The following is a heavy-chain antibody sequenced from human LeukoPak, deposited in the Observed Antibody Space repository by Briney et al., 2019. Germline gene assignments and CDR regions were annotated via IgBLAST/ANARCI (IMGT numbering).Heavy chain of an antibody. CDR3: ARAGPKLLGLGSGGLRRNWFDP. D-gene: IGHD3-10*01. CDR1: GYTFTGYY. CDR2: INPNRGGT. Sequence: ASVKVSCKASGYTFTGYYMHWVRQAPGQGLEWMGWINPNRGGTHYAQKLQDRVPMTRDTCISTAYMELSRLRSDAAAVYYCARAGPKLLGLGSGGLRRNWFDPWGQGTLVTVSS. J-gene: IGHJ5*02. V-gene: IGHV1-2*02.